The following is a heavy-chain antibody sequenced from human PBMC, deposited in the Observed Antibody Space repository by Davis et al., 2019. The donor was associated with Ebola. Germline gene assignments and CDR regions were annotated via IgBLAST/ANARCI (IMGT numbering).Heavy chain of an antibody. CDR1: GYTFTSYD. D-gene: IGHD4-17*01. CDR2: MNPNSGNT. CDR3: ARGYAGFYYYGMDV. Sequence: SVTVSCKASGYTFTSYDINWVRQATGQGLEWMGWMNPNSGNTVYAQKFQGRVTMTRNTSISTAYMELSSLRSEDTAVYYCARGYAGFYYYGMDVWGQGTTVTVSS. J-gene: IGHJ6*02. V-gene: IGHV1-8*01.